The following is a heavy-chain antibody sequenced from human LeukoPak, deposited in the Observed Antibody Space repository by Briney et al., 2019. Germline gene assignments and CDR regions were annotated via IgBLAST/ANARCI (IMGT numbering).Heavy chain of an antibody. Sequence: GGSLRLSCAASGFTFSSYWMNWVRQAPGKGLEWVANIKQDGSEKYYVDSVKGRFTISRDNATHSLYLQMNRLRAEDTAVYYCARDPPAGSTGDFDYWGQGTLVSVSS. V-gene: IGHV3-7*03. CDR3: ARDPPAGSTGDFDY. CDR2: IKQDGSEK. D-gene: IGHD2-2*01. J-gene: IGHJ4*02. CDR1: GFTFSSYW.